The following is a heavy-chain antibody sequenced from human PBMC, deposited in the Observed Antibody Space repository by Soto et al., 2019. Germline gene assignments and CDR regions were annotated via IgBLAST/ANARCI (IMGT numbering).Heavy chain of an antibody. Sequence: EVQLVESGGGLVKRGGSLRLSCAASGFTFSSYDMNWVRQAPGKGLEWVSSISGSSSYIYYADSVKGRFTISRDNAKNSLYLQMNSLRAEDTAVYYCAREMGSGKYYYYYGMDVWGQGTTVTVSS. J-gene: IGHJ6*02. CDR3: AREMGSGKYYYYYGMDV. CDR2: ISGSSSYI. D-gene: IGHD1-26*01. CDR1: GFTFSSYD. V-gene: IGHV3-21*01.